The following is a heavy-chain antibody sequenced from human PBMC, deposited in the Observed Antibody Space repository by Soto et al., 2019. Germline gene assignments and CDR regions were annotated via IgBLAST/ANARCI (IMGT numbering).Heavy chain of an antibody. CDR1: GFTFSSYS. J-gene: IGHJ6*02. V-gene: IGHV3-48*02. CDR2: ISSSSRTI. CDR3: ETEPGTGRSCYCVSSCYYGMDV. D-gene: IGHD2-15*01. Sequence: GGSLRLSCAASGFTFSSYSMNWVRQAPGKGLEWVSYISSSSRTIYYADSVKGRFTLSRHNAKNSLYLQMNSVRDEDPGVYYCETEPGTGRSCYCVSSCYYGMDVWRQGTTVTVSS.